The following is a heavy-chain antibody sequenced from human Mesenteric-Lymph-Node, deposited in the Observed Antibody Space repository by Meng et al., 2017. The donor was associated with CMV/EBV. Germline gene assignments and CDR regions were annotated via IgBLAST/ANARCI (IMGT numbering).Heavy chain of an antibody. CDR1: RVTRNNYG. CDR2: FVSIFGTT. V-gene: IGHV1-69*13. Sequence: SVKVSCKASRVTRNNYGLSWVRQAPGQGLEWMGMFVSIFGTTNYAQKFQGRLSITVDESTSTAYMELSSLRSEETAVYYCARTQEETSSYLGLAFDIWGQGTMVTVSS. D-gene: IGHD2-2*01. CDR3: ARTQEETSSYLGLAFDI. J-gene: IGHJ3*02.